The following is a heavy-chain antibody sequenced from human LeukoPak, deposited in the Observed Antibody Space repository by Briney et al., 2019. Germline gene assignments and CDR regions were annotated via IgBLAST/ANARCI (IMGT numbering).Heavy chain of an antibody. V-gene: IGHV1-69*13. J-gene: IGHJ4*02. CDR1: GGTFISYA. CDR3: ARGWLAETTVVTPYNY. D-gene: IGHD4-23*01. CDR2: IIPIFGTA. Sequence: ASVKVSCKASGGTFISYAISWVRQAPGQGLEWMGGIIPIFGTANYAQKFQGRVTITADESTSTAYMELSSLGSEDTAVYYCARGWLAETTVVTPYNYWGQGTLVTVSS.